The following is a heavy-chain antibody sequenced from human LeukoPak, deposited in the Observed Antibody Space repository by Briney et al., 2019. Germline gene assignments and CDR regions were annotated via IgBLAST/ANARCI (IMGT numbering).Heavy chain of an antibody. CDR1: GGTFSSYA. D-gene: IGHD2-15*01. CDR2: IIPIFGTA. CDR3: ASHRVAAPPKFDY. V-gene: IGHV1-69*05. Sequence: ASVKVSCKASGGTFSSYAISWVRQAPGQGLEWMGRIIPIFGTANYAQKSQGRVTITTDESTSTAYMDLSSLRSEDTAVYYCASHRVAAPPKFDYWGQGTLVTVSS. J-gene: IGHJ4*02.